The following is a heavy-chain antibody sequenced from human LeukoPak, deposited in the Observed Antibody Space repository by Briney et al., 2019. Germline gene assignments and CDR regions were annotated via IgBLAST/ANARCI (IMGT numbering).Heavy chain of an antibody. V-gene: IGHV3-30*02. CDR2: IHYDGTNE. D-gene: IGHD3-22*01. Sequence: PGGSLRLSCAASGFTFSSYGMHWVRQAPGKGLEWVAFIHYDGTNEYYADSVKGRFTISRDNFKNTLSLQMNGLRAEDTAVYYCAKDFGEVVITATFDYWGQGTLVTVSS. J-gene: IGHJ4*02. CDR3: AKDFGEVVITATFDY. CDR1: GFTFSSYG.